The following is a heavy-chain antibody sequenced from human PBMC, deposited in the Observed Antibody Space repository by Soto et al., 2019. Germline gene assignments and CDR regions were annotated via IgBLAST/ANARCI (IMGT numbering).Heavy chain of an antibody. V-gene: IGHV4-59*01. CDR1: GGSISSYY. J-gene: IGHJ4*02. D-gene: IGHD3-22*01. CDR2: IHYSGST. CDR3: ARGIYDSSGYYTRIFDY. Sequence: SETLSLTCTVSGGSISSYYWSWIRQPPGKGLEWIGYIHYSGSTNYNPSLKSRVTISVDTSKNQFSLKLSSVTAADTAVYYCARGIYDSSGYYTRIFDYWGQGTLVTVSS.